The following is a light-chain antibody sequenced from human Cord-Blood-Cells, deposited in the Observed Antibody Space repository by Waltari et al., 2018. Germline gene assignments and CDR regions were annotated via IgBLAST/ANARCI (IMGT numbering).Light chain of an antibody. V-gene: IGLV2-14*01. J-gene: IGLJ2*01. CDR1: SSDVGGYNY. CDR3: SSYTSSSTVV. Sequence: QSALTQPASVSGSPGQSITISCTGTSSDVGGYNYVSWYQQHPGKAHKLMIYDVSNRPSGVSIRFSGSKSGNAASLTISGLQAEDEADYYCSSYTSSSTVVFGGGTKLTVL. CDR2: DVS.